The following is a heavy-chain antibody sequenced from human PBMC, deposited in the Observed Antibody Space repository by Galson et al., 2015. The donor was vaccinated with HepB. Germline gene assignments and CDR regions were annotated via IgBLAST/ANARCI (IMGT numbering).Heavy chain of an antibody. Sequence: SLRLSCAASGFTFRSYWMHWVRQSPGKGLVWVSRVNSDGTTTNYTESVKGRFTISRDNAKNTLYLQMNSLGADDTAVYYCVRGIDSDSGAWSWGQGTLVTVSS. CDR2: VNSDGTTT. J-gene: IGHJ5*02. D-gene: IGHD4-11*01. CDR1: GFTFRSYW. V-gene: IGHV3-74*01. CDR3: VRGIDSDSGAWS.